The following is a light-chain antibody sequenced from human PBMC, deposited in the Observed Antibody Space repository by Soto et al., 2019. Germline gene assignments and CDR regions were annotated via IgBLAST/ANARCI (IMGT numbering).Light chain of an antibody. CDR2: GAS. Sequence: EIVMKQSPATLSVSPGERATLSCRASQSVSSNFAWYQQKPGQAPRLLIYGASTRATGIPARFSGSGSGTEFTHTISRLQSDDFAVYYCQHYNNWPRTFGQGTKVAIK. J-gene: IGKJ1*01. CDR1: QSVSSN. V-gene: IGKV3-15*01. CDR3: QHYNNWPRT.